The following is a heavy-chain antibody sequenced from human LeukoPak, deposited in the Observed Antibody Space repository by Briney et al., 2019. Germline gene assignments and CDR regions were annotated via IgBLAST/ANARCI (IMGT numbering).Heavy chain of an antibody. CDR3: ARGGSGWYYYYYYGMDV. J-gene: IGHJ6*02. D-gene: IGHD6-19*01. Sequence: PGGSLRLSCAASGFTFSSYEMNWVRQAPGKGLEWVSYISSSGSTIYYADSVKGRFTISRDNARNSLYLQMNSLRAEDTAVYYCARGGSGWYYYYYYGMDVWGQGTTVTVSS. CDR1: GFTFSSYE. CDR2: ISSSGSTI. V-gene: IGHV3-48*03.